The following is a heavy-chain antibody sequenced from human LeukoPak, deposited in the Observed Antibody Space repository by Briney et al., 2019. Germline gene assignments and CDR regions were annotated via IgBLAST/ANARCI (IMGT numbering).Heavy chain of an antibody. J-gene: IGHJ4*02. Sequence: PGGSLRLSCTASGFTFSDYAMTWVRQAPGEGLEWVSTISGSGGSTYYADSVKGRFTSSRDNSKNTLSLQMNNLRAEDTAVYYCAKESRYYYGSGSFSSQFDYWGQGNLVTVSS. CDR3: AKESRYYYGSGSFSSQFDY. CDR2: ISGSGGST. D-gene: IGHD3-10*01. V-gene: IGHV3-23*01. CDR1: GFTFSDYA.